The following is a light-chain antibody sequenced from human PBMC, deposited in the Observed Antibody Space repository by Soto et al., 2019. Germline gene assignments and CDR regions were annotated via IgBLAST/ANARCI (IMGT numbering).Light chain of an antibody. J-gene: IGKJ1*01. CDR3: QQYGDSPWT. V-gene: IGKV3-20*01. Sequence: EIVLTQSPGTLSLSPGERATLSFRASQSVSSKYLAWYQQKPGQAPRLLINGTSSGTPSRATGIPDRFSGSGSGTDFALTISGLEPEDFAVYYCQQYGDSPWTFGQGTKLDIK. CDR1: QSVSSKY. CDR2: GTSSGTP.